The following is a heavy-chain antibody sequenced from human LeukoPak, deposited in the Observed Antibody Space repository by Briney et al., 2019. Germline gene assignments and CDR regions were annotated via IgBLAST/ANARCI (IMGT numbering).Heavy chain of an antibody. CDR2: IDWDDDK. D-gene: IGHD5-18*01. Sequence: SGPALVKPTQTLTLTCTFSGFSLSTSGMCVSWIRQPPGKALEWLARIDWDDDKYYSTSLKTRLTISKDTSKNQVVLTMTSMDPVDTATYYCARVRAVGTAMDNYYYYYMDVWGKGTTVTVSS. J-gene: IGHJ6*03. CDR1: GFSLSTSGMC. CDR3: ARVRAVGTAMDNYYYYYMDV. V-gene: IGHV2-70*11.